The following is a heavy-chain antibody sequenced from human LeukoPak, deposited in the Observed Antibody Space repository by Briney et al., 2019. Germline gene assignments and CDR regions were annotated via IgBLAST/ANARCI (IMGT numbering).Heavy chain of an antibody. J-gene: IGHJ4*02. CDR1: GFTLHHYA. CDR2: ISWNSASI. CDR3: AKDKAPLYSGYDWDLDF. V-gene: IGHV3-9*01. D-gene: IGHD5-12*01. Sequence: PGRSLRLSCAASGFTLHHYAIHWVRQVPGKGLEWVSGISWNSASIGYADSVKGRFTISRDNAKNSVYLQMNSLRAEDTALYYCAKDKAPLYSGYDWDLDFWGQGTLVTVSS.